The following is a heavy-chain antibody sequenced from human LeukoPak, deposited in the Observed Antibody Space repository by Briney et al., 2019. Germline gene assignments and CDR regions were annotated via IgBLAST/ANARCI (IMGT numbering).Heavy chain of an antibody. CDR2: ISYDGSNK. CDR3: ASDSYCGGDCYSANDY. D-gene: IGHD2-21*02. V-gene: IGHV3-30-3*01. CDR1: GFTFSSYA. Sequence: PGGSLRLSCAASGFTFSSYAMHWVRQAPGKGLEWVAVISYDGSNKYYADPVKGRFTISRDNSKNTLYLQMNSLRAEDTVVYYCASDSYCGGDCYSANDYWGQGTLVTVSS. J-gene: IGHJ4*02.